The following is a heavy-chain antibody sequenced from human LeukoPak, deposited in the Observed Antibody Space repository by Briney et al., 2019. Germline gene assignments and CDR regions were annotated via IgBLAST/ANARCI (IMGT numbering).Heavy chain of an antibody. J-gene: IGHJ2*01. Sequence: SETLSLTCAVYGGSFSGYYWSWIRQPPGKGLEWIGEIKHCGSTNYNPSLKSRVTISVDTAKNQYSLKLTSVTPADTAVYYCARVSDYYDSSGYYWYFDLWGRGTLVTVSS. CDR3: ARVSDYYDSSGYYWYFDL. D-gene: IGHD3-22*01. V-gene: IGHV4-34*01. CDR2: IKHCGST. CDR1: GGSFSGYY.